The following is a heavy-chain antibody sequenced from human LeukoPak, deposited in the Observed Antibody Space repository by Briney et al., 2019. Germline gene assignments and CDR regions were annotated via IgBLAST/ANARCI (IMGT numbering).Heavy chain of an antibody. CDR2: IKQDGSER. CDR1: GFTFSSYW. CDR3: ARDECSSISCYHNRFDS. J-gene: IGHJ5*01. Sequence: GGSLRLSCAASGFTFSSYWISWVRQAPGQGLEWVGSIKQDGSERDYVNSVKGRFTISRDNDKISLYLQMNSLRAEDTAVYYCARDECSSISCYHNRFDSWGQGTLVTVSS. V-gene: IGHV3-7*01. D-gene: IGHD2-2*01.